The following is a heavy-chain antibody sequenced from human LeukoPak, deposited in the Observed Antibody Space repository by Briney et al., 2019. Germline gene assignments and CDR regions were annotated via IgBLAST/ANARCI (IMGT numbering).Heavy chain of an antibody. V-gene: IGHV3-43*01. J-gene: IGHJ4*02. CDR2: ISWDGGKT. D-gene: IGHD1-1*01. Sequence: GGSLRLSCAASGFTFGDYTMHWVRQVPGKGLEWLSLISWDGGKTNYGNSVKGRFTVSRDSSKNSLFLQMNSLKIDDSGYYYCTTGMLDFWGQGTLVTVSS. CDR3: TTGMLDF. CDR1: GFTFGDYT.